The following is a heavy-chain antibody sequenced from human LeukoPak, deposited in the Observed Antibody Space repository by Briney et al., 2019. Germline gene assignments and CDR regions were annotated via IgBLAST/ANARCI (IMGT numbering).Heavy chain of an antibody. Sequence: RSLRPSCAASGFTFNDYAMHWVRQAPGKGLEWVSGISWNSDSIAYADSVKGRFTISRDNAKNSLYLHMNSLRAEDTALYYCAKDAYSGYDYSGYFDYWGQGTLVTVSS. V-gene: IGHV3-9*01. CDR2: ISWNSDSI. D-gene: IGHD5-12*01. CDR3: AKDAYSGYDYSGYFDY. CDR1: GFTFNDYA. J-gene: IGHJ4*02.